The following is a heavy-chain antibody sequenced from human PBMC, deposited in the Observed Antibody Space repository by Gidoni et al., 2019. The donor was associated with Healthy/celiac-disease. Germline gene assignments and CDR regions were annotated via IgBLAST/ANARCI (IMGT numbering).Heavy chain of an antibody. D-gene: IGHD6-13*01. CDR3: ARGYRIAAAGNFDY. J-gene: IGHJ4*02. Sequence: QVQLQPWGAGLLKPEEPLSLTCAGYGGSYSGYYWCWIRQPPGKGLEWIGEINHSGSTNYNPSLKSRVTISVDTSKNQFSLKLSSVTAADTAVYYCARGYRIAAAGNFDYWGQGTLVTVSS. V-gene: IGHV4-34*01. CDR2: INHSGST. CDR1: GGSYSGYY.